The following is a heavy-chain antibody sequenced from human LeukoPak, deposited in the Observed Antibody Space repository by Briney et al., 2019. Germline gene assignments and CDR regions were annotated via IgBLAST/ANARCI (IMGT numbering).Heavy chain of an antibody. CDR2: IWFFGTKK. V-gene: IGHV3-33*01. D-gene: IGHD3-10*01. CDR1: GFTFSIYG. Sequence: GRSLRLSCAASGFTFSIYGMHWVRQAPCKGLEWVALIWFFGTKKYYADSVKGRFTISRDNSKNTLYLQMNSLRAEDTAVYYCAREEATTVRGVSDYWGQGTLVTVSS. CDR3: AREEATTVRGVSDY. J-gene: IGHJ4*02.